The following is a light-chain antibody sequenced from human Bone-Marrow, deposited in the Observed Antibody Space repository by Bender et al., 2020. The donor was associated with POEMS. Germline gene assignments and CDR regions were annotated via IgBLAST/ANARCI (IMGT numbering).Light chain of an antibody. CDR3: AAWDDSLSGVV. CDR2: GNN. Sequence: QSALTQPPSVSGSPGQSVTISCTGSSSNTGSGYDVHWYQQLPGTAPKLLIYGNNNRPSGVPDRFSGSKSGTSASLAISGLRSEDEADYYCAAWDDSLSGVVFGEGTKLTVL. V-gene: IGLV1-40*01. J-gene: IGLJ2*01. CDR1: SSNTGSGYD.